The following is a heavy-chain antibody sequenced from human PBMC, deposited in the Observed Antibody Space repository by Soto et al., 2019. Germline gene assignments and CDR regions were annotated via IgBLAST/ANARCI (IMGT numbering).Heavy chain of an antibody. J-gene: IGHJ4*02. CDR2: IYYTGST. V-gene: IGHV4-59*01. D-gene: IGHD1-26*01. CDR1: GGSISDYH. Sequence: QVQLQESGPGLVKPSETLSLTCTVSGGSISDYHWTWVRQPPGKGLEWFGYIYYTGSTNYNPSLKSRVTMSVDMSKNQFSLKLSSVMAADTAVYYCARAIAGAKTFDYWGKGTLVTVSS. CDR3: ARAIAGAKTFDY.